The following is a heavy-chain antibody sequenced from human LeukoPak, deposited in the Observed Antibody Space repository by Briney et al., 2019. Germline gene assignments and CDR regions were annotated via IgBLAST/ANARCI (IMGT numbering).Heavy chain of an antibody. J-gene: IGHJ5*02. V-gene: IGHV3-7*03. Sequence: GGSLRLSCTASGFIFSSYWMSRVRQAPGKGLEWVANIKYDGSEKYYVDSVKGRFTISRDNAKNSLYLQMNSLRAEDTAVYYCAREPPRERWFDTWGQGTLVTVYS. CDR2: IKYDGSEK. CDR3: AREPPRERWFDT. CDR1: GFIFSSYW. D-gene: IGHD1-1*01.